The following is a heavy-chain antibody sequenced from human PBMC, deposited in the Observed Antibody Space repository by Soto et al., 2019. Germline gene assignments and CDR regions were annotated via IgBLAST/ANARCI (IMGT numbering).Heavy chain of an antibody. V-gene: IGHV3-53*01. Sequence: GSLRLSCAASGFTVSTNYMTWVRQAPGKGLEWVSVLYSSGSTYYADSVKGRFTISRDNSKNTLYLQMNSLRAEDTAIYYCARGSGSLYYFNYWGQGTLVTVSS. D-gene: IGHD1-26*01. J-gene: IGHJ4*02. CDR2: LYSSGST. CDR3: ARGSGSLYYFNY. CDR1: GFTVSTNY.